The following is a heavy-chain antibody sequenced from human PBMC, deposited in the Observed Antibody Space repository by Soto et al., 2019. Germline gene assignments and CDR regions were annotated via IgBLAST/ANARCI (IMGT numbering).Heavy chain of an antibody. V-gene: IGHV2-5*01. J-gene: IGHJ6*02. CDR1: GFSLRTSGVG. D-gene: IGHD4-17*01. CDR2: LYWNDNK. CDR3: AHTPGYGDYDFYYFGMDV. Sequence: QITLKESGPTLVKPTQTLTLTCTFSGFSLRTSGVGVGWIRQPPGKALEWLALLYWNDNKLYSPSLQSRLTITKDTSKNHVVLTLTNMDPVDTATYSCAHTPGYGDYDFYYFGMDVWGQGTPVTVSS.